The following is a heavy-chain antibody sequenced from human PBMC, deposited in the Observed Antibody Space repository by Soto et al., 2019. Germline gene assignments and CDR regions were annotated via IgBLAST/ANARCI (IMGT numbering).Heavy chain of an antibody. Sequence: SETLSLTCAVSGGSISSSNWWSWVRQPPGKGLEWIGEIYHSGSTNYNPSLKSRVTISVDKSKNQFSLKLSSVTAADTAVYYCARSPLGGNIVATSSGRFDPWGQGTLVTVSS. CDR2: IYHSGST. CDR3: ARSPLGGNIVATSSGRFDP. D-gene: IGHD5-12*01. V-gene: IGHV4-4*02. J-gene: IGHJ5*02. CDR1: GGSISSSNW.